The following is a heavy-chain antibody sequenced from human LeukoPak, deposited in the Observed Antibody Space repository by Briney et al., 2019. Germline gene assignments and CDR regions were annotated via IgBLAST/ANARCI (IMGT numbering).Heavy chain of an antibody. CDR3: ARLLNYYDSSGYYQYYFDY. D-gene: IGHD3-22*01. CDR1: GYTFTIYY. V-gene: IGHV1-46*01. Sequence: VASVKVSCKASGYTFTIYYIHWVRQAPGQGLEWMGIINPSDGSASYAQKFQGRVTMDRDTSTSTVYMELSSLRSEDTAVYYCARLLNYYDSSGYYQYYFDYWGQGTLVTVSS. CDR2: INPSDGSA. J-gene: IGHJ4*02.